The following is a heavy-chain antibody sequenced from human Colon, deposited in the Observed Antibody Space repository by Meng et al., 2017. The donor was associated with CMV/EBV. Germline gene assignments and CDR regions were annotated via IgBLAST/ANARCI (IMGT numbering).Heavy chain of an antibody. CDR2: ISSSGSTI. D-gene: IGHD2-2*01. V-gene: IGHV3-48*03. J-gene: IGHJ4*02. CDR3: ARDSLGARYFRSTSCYRVPL. Sequence: GESLKISCAASGFTFSSYEMNWVRQAPGKGLEWVSYISSSGSTIYYADSVKGRFTISRDNAKNSLYLQMNSLRAEDTAVYYCARDSLGARYFRSTSCYRVPLWGQGTLVTVSS. CDR1: GFTFSSYE.